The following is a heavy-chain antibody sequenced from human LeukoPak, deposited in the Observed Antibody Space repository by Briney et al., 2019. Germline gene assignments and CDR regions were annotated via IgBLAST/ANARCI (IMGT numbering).Heavy chain of an antibody. CDR3: AKELYPYYYYYGMDV. D-gene: IGHD2-2*02. J-gene: IGHJ6*02. V-gene: IGHV3-30*18. CDR2: ISYDGSNK. Sequence: GRSLRLSCAASGFTFSSYGMHWVRQAPGKGLEWVAVISYDGSNKYYADSVKGRFTISRDNSKNTLYLQMNSLRAEDTAVYYCAKELYPYYYYYGMDVWGQGTTVTVSS. CDR1: GFTFSSYG.